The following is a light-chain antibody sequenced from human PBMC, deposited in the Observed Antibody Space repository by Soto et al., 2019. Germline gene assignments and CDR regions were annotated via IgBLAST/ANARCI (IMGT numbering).Light chain of an antibody. CDR2: DTS. CDR3: QQYNNWPRT. CDR1: QSVSSN. J-gene: IGKJ1*01. V-gene: IGKV3-15*01. Sequence: EIVMTQSPATLSVSPGERATLSCRASQSVSSNLAWYQQKPGQPPRLLMYDTSTRAADIPARFSGSGSGTEFTLTISSLQSEDFAVYYCQQYNNWPRTFGQGTKVEIK.